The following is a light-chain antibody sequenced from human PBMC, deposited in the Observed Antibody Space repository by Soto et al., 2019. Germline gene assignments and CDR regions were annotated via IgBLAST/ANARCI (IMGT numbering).Light chain of an antibody. CDR3: QQYGSSPT. J-gene: IGKJ1*01. V-gene: IGKV3-20*01. Sequence: IVMTQSPATLSVSPWERATLSCRASQSVSSYLAWYQQKPGQAPRLLIYDASNRATGIPARFSGSGSETDFTLTISRLEPEDFAVYYCQQYGSSPTFGQGTKVDI. CDR1: QSVSSY. CDR2: DAS.